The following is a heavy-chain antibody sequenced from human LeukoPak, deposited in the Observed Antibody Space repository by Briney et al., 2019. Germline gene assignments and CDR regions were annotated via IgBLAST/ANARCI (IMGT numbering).Heavy chain of an antibody. V-gene: IGHV1-8*01. J-gene: IGHJ3*02. CDR2: MNPNSGNT. D-gene: IGHD3-22*01. CDR1: GYTLTSYD. Sequence: ASVKVSCKASGYTLTSYDINWVRQATGQGLEWMGWMNPNSGNTGYAQKFQGRVTMTRNTSISTAYMELSSLRSEDTAVYYCARIYYDSSGDAFDIWGQGTMVTVSS. CDR3: ARIYYDSSGDAFDI.